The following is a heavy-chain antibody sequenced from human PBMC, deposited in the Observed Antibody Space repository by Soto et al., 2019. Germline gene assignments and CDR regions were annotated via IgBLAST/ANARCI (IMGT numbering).Heavy chain of an antibody. V-gene: IGHV3-33*01. CDR1: GFTFSSYG. CDR2: IWYDGSNK. Sequence: GGSLRLSCAASGFTFSSYGMHWVRQAPGKGLEWVAVIWYDGSNKYYADSVKGRFTISRDNSKNTLYLQMNSLRAEDTAVYYCARDLPSDDFWSGYFRKNYGMDVWGQGTTVTAP. D-gene: IGHD3-3*01. J-gene: IGHJ6*02. CDR3: ARDLPSDDFWSGYFRKNYGMDV.